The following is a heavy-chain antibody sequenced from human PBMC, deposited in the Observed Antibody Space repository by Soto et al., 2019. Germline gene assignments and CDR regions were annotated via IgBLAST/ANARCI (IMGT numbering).Heavy chain of an antibody. CDR1: GFTFTNYY. V-gene: IGHV1-46*01. D-gene: IGHD3-3*01. J-gene: IGHJ4*02. CDR2: INPSGGRT. CDR3: ARARGDTTLRQWSRSVHY. Sequence: QVQLVQSGAEVKKPGASVKVSCKASGFTFTNYYIHWVRQAPGQGLEWMGLINPSGGRTFYAQKYQGTVNVSRITSTGAVYRELSDLRAEDPAAYFCARARGDTTLRQWSRSVHYWHQGAPVTASS.